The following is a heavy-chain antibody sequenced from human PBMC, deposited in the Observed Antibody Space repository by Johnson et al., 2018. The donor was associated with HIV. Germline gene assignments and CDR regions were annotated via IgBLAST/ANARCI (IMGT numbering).Heavy chain of an antibody. V-gene: IGHV3-30*18. D-gene: IGHD3-16*01. CDR1: GFTFSSYD. CDR2: ISYAGSNK. J-gene: IGHJ3*02. CDR3: AKPPSMGADGFDI. Sequence: QMLLVESGGGVVQPGRSLRLSCAASGFTFSSYDMHWVRQAPGKGMDWVALISYAGSNKYYADSVKGRFNISRDNSKNALYLQMNSLRAEDTAVYYCAKPPSMGADGFDIWGQGTLVTVSS.